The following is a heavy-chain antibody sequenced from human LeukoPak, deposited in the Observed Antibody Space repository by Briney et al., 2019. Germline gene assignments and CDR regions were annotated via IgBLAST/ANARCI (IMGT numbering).Heavy chain of an antibody. J-gene: IGHJ4*02. V-gene: IGHV4-59*01. CDR3: ARNYGSGSLGFDY. Sequence: SETLSLTCTVSGGSISSYYCSWIRQPPGKGLEWIGYIYYSGSTNYNPSLKSRVTISVDTSKNQFSLKLSSVTAADTAVYYCARNYGSGSLGFDYWGQGTLVTVSS. CDR2: IYYSGST. CDR1: GGSISSYY. D-gene: IGHD3-10*01.